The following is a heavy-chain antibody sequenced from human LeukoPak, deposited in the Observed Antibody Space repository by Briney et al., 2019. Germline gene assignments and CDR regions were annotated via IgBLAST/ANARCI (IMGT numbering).Heavy chain of an antibody. CDR3: ARRSVVPAAHIRYRGWFDP. CDR1: GGSFSGYY. V-gene: IGHV4-34*01. CDR2: INHSGST. D-gene: IGHD2-2*01. Sequence: SETLSLTCAVYGGSFSGYYWSWIRQPPGKGLEWIGEINHSGSTNYNPSLKSRVTISVDTSKNQFSLKLSSVTAADTAVYYCARRSVVPAAHIRYRGWFDPWGQGTLVTVSS. J-gene: IGHJ5*02.